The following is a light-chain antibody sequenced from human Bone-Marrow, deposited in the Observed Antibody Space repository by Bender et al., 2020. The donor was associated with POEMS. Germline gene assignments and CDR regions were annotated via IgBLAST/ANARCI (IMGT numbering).Light chain of an antibody. Sequence: FLLTQPHSVSESPGETVTISCTRTSGSIGDNFVQWYQQRPGSAPSCVIVETYQRPYGIPDRFSASVDRSSNSASLTISELQAEDEAAYYCQSYDNSHHAIFGGGTLLTV. CDR3: QSYDNSHHAI. V-gene: IGLV6-57*03. CDR1: SGSIGDNF. CDR2: ETY. J-gene: IGLJ2*01.